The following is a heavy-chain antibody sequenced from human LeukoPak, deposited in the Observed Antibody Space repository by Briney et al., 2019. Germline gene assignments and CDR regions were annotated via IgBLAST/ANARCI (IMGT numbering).Heavy chain of an antibody. CDR3: ARDPSGWYYFDY. CDR2: ISSSSSYI. D-gene: IGHD6-19*01. CDR1: GFTLSSYS. J-gene: IGHJ4*02. Sequence: GGSLRLSCAASGFTLSSYSMNWVRQAPGKGLEWVSSISSSSSYIYYADSVKGRFTISRDNAKSSLYLQMNSLRAEDTAVYYCARDPSGWYYFDYWGQGTLVTVSS. V-gene: IGHV3-21*01.